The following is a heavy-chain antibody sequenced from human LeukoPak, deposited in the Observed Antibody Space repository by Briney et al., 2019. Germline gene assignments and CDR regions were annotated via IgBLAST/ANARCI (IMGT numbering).Heavy chain of an antibody. V-gene: IGHV1-2*06. J-gene: IGHJ4*02. CDR2: INPNSGGT. CDR1: GYTFTGYY. CDR3: ARAPGYYDSSDDY. Sequence: SSVKVSCKASGYTFTGYYMHWVRQATGQGLEWMGRINPNSGGTNYAQKFQGRVTMTRDTSISTAYMELSRLRSDDTAVYYCARAPGYYDSSDDYWGQGTLVTVSS. D-gene: IGHD3-22*01.